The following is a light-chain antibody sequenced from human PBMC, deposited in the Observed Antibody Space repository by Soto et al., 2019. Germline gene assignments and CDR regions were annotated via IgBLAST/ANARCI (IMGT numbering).Light chain of an antibody. Sequence: LTQSPATLSLSPGERATLSCTASQGISTYIAWYQQKPGHPPRLLMFDASRRATGIPPRFSGGGFGTQFTLTIKHLAPDDFAVYYCQQRGETFGPGTRLAI. V-gene: IGKV3-11*01. J-gene: IGKJ5*01. CDR2: DAS. CDR1: QGISTY. CDR3: QQRGET.